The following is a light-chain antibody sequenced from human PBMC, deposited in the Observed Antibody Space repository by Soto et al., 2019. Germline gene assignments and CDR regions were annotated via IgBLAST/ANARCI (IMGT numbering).Light chain of an antibody. J-gene: IGKJ4*01. V-gene: IGKV1-5*03. Sequence: DIQMTQSPSTLSASVGDRVTITCRASQSIRNWLAWYQQKPGKAPKLLIYKTSNLDRGVPSRFSGSGSGTEFSLTISSLQPDEFATYYCQQYKSFSLTFGGGTRVEVK. CDR1: QSIRNW. CDR3: QQYKSFSLT. CDR2: KTS.